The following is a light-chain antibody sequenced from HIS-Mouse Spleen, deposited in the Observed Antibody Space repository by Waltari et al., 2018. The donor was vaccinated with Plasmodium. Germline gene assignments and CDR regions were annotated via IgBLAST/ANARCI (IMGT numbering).Light chain of an antibody. CDR3: CSYAGSSTFV. Sequence: QSALTQPASVSGSPGPSITISCTGTSSDVGSSNLASWYQQHPGKAPKLMIYEGSKRPSGVSNRFSGSKSGNTASLTISGLQAEDEADYYCCSYAGSSTFVFGGGTKLTVL. CDR2: EGS. V-gene: IGLV2-23*03. CDR1: SSDVGSSNL. J-gene: IGLJ3*02.